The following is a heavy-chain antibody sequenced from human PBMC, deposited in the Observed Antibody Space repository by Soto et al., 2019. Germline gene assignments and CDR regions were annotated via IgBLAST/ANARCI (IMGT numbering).Heavy chain of an antibody. V-gene: IGHV1-18*01. CDR2: TSAYNGNT. J-gene: IGHJ6*02. CDR1: GYTFTSYG. D-gene: IGHD3-3*01. CDR3: ARDRNDGWSGYISYYYGMDV. Sequence: RASVKVSCKASGYTFTSYGISWVRQAPGQGLEWMGWTSAYNGNTNYAQKLQGRVTMTTDTSTSAAYMELRSLRSDDTAVYYCARDRNDGWSGYISYYYGMDVWRQGTTVTVCS.